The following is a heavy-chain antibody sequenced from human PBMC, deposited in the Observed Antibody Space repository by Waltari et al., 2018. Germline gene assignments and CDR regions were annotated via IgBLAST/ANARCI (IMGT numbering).Heavy chain of an antibody. CDR1: GFTFSSYE. D-gene: IGHD4-17*01. CDR3: ARDHTGLDY. CDR2: ISSRGSTI. J-gene: IGHJ4*02. Sequence: EVQLVESGGDLVQPGGSLRLSCAASGFTFSSYEMNWVRQAPGKGLEWVSYISSRGSTIYYADSVKGRFTISRDNAKNSLYLQMNSLRAEDTAVYYCARDHTGLDYWGQGTLVTVSS. V-gene: IGHV3-48*03.